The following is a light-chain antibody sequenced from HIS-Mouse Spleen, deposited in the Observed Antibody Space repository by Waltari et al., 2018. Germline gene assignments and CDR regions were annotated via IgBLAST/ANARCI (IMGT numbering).Light chain of an antibody. V-gene: IGLV2-14*01. CDR3: SSYTSSSTYV. CDR1: SSDVGGYNY. Sequence: QSALTQPASVSGSPGQSITISCTGTSSDVGGYNYVSWYQQHPGKAPKLMIYEVSNRTSGVSNRVSGSKSGNTASLTISGLQAEDEADYYCSSYTSSSTYVFGTGTKVTVL. J-gene: IGLJ1*01. CDR2: EVS.